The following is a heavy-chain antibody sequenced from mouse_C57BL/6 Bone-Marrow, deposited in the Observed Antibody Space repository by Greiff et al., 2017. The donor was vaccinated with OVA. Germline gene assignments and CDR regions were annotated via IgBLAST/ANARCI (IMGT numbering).Heavy chain of an antibody. CDR1: GYTFTSYW. J-gene: IGHJ1*03. CDR3: ARRRRITTVVAHWYFDV. V-gene: IGHV1-7*01. Sequence: QVQLQQSGAELAKPGASVTLSCKASGYTFTSYWMHWVKQRPGQGLEWIGYINPSSGYPTYNQQFKDTATLTADKSSSTAYLQLSSLTYEDSAVYYCARRRRITTVVAHWYFDVWGTGTTVTVSS. CDR2: INPSSGYP. D-gene: IGHD1-1*01.